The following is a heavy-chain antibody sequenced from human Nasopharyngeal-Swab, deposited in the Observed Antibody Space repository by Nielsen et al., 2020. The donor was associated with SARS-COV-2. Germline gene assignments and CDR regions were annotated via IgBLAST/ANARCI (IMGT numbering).Heavy chain of an antibody. CDR1: GYSFTSYW. Sequence: GGSLRLSCKGSGYSFTSYWISWVRQMPGKGLEWMGRIDPSDSYTNYSPSFQGHVTISADKSISTAYLQWSSLKASDTAMYYCARANTADYYYYGMDVWGQGTTVTVSS. CDR3: ARANTADYYYYGMDV. D-gene: IGHD6-19*01. J-gene: IGHJ6*02. CDR2: IDPSDSYT. V-gene: IGHV5-10-1*01.